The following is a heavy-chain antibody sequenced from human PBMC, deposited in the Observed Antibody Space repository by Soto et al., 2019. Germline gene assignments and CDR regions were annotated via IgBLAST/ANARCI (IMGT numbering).Heavy chain of an antibody. CDR2: IIPILGIA. CDR1: GGTFSSYT. Sequence: QVQLVQSGAEVKKPGSSVKVSCKASGGTFSSYTISWVRQAPGQGLEWMGRIIPILGIANYAQKFQGRVTITADKSTSTAYVELSSLRSEDTAVYYCARGDCSGGSCYGGDYWGQGTLVTVSS. CDR3: ARGDCSGGSCYGGDY. V-gene: IGHV1-69*02. J-gene: IGHJ4*02. D-gene: IGHD2-15*01.